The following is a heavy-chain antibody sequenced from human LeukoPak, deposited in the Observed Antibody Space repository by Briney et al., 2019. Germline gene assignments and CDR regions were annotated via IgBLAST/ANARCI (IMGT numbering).Heavy chain of an antibody. V-gene: IGHV1-2*02. D-gene: IGHD1-7*01. CDR2: INPNSGGT. J-gene: IGHJ5*02. CDR1: GYTFTGYY. Sequence: GASVKVSCKASGYTFTGYYMHWVRQAPGQGLEWMGWINPNSGGTNYAQKFQGRVTMTRDTSISTAYMELSRLRSDDTAVYYCARDFAGPPNWNFNWFDPWGQGTLVTVSS. CDR3: ARDFAGPPNWNFNWFDP.